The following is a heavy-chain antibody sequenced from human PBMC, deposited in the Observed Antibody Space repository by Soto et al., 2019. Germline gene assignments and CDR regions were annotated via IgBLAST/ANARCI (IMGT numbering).Heavy chain of an antibody. J-gene: IGHJ5*02. V-gene: IGHV1-18*04. Sequence: QLQLVQSGDEVKRPGASVRVSCEASGYPFANYGISWIRQAPGQGLEWMGWIRPDNGNTEYAQKFQGRVSMTRDTSSNTAYLEVRSLRSDDTAMYYCATSYDSGFDPWGQGTLVSVSS. CDR2: IRPDNGNT. CDR1: GYPFANYG. D-gene: IGHD5-12*01. CDR3: ATSYDSGFDP.